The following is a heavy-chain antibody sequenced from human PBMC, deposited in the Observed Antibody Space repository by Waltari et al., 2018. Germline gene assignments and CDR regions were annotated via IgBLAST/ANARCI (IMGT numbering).Heavy chain of an antibody. CDR3: ARESSYDYVWGSYRGHFDY. CDR1: GFTFSSY. D-gene: IGHD3-16*02. J-gene: IGHJ4*02. CDR2: SSSPI. Sequence: EVQLVESGGGLVQPGGSLRLSCAASGFTFSSYSSSSPIYYADSVKGRFTISRDNAKNSLYLQMNSLRDEDTAVYYCARESSYDYVWGSYRGHFDYWGQGTLVTVSS. V-gene: IGHV3-48*02.